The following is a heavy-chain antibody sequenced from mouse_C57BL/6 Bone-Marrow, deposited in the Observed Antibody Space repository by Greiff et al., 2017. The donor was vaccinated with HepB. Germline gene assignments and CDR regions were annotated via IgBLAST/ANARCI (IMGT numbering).Heavy chain of an antibody. V-gene: IGHV1-52*01. Sequence: VQLQQPGAELVRPGSSVKLSCKASGYTFTSYWMHWVKQRPIQGLEWIGNIDPSDSETHYNQKFKDKATLTVDKSSSTAYMQLSSLTSEDSAVYYCARESLLRWRYFDVWGTGTTVTVSS. J-gene: IGHJ1*03. CDR3: ARESLLRWRYFDV. CDR1: GYTFTSYW. D-gene: IGHD1-1*01. CDR2: IDPSDSET.